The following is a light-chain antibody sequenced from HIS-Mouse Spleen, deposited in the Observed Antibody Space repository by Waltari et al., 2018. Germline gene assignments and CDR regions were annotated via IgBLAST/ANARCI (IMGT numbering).Light chain of an antibody. CDR3: QVWDSSSDHVV. J-gene: IGLJ2*01. V-gene: IGLV3-21*03. CDR1: NIGSKS. Sequence: SYVLTQPPSVSVAPGKTARITCGGNNIGSKSVHWYQQKPGQAPVLVGYDDSDRPSGIPERFSGTKSGNTATLTISRVEAGDEADYYGQVWDSSSDHVVFGGGTKLTVL. CDR2: DDS.